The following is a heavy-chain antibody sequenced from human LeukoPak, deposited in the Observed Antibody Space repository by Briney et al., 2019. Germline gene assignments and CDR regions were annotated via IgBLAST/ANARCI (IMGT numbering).Heavy chain of an antibody. Sequence: GGSLRLSCAASGFTFSSYDMKRVRQAPGKGLEWVAYITSAGATFYPDSLKGRYIISRDNAKSSVSLQMSSLRAEDTAVYYCTRGLRTTILGGDYFWGQGTVVTVSS. D-gene: IGHD3-3*01. CDR2: ITSAGAT. V-gene: IGHV3-48*03. CDR3: TRGLRTTILGGDYF. CDR1: GFTFSSYD. J-gene: IGHJ4*02.